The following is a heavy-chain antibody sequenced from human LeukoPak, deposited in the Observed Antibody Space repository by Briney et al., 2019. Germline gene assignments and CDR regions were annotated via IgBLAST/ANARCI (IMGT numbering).Heavy chain of an antibody. CDR3: AASMAGFNWFDP. V-gene: IGHV3-7*02. CDR2: IEQDGSEK. J-gene: IGHJ5*02. CDR1: RFTFRSYW. Sequence: GGSLRLSCAASRFTFRSYWMSWVRQAPGKGLEWVANIEQDGSEKYYVDSVKGRFTISRDNAKNTLYLQMSSLTAEDTAVYYCAASMAGFNWFDPWGQGTLVTVSS. D-gene: IGHD6-19*01.